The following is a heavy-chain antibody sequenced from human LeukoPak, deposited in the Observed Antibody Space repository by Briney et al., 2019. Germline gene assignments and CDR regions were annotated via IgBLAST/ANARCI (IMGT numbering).Heavy chain of an antibody. CDR2: ISGSGGST. V-gene: IGHV3-23*01. J-gene: IGHJ4*02. CDR1: GFTFSSYG. D-gene: IGHD1-26*01. Sequence: GGSLRLSCAASGFTFSSYGMSWVRQAPGKGLEWVSAISGSGGSTYYADSVKGRFTISRDNSKNTLYLQMNSLRAEDTAVYYCAKMGQGHGRVYWGQGTLVTVSS. CDR3: AKMGQGHGRVY.